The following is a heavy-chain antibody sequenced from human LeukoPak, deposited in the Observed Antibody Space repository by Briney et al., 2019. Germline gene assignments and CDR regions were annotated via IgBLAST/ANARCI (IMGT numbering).Heavy chain of an antibody. V-gene: IGHV3-21*01. CDR1: GFTFSSYS. CDR3: ARDGGQYSSSWKENWFDP. Sequence: PGGSLRLFCAASGFTFSSYSMNWVRQAPGKGLEWVSSISSSSSYIYYADSVKGRFTISRDNAKNSLYLQMNSLRAEDTAVYYCARDGGQYSSSWKENWFDPWGQGTLVTVSS. D-gene: IGHD6-13*01. CDR2: ISSSSSYI. J-gene: IGHJ5*02.